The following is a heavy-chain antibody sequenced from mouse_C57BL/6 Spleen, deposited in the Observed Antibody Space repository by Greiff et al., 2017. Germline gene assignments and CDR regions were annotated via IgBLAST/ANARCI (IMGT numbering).Heavy chain of an antibody. Sequence: EVMLQQSGPELVKPGASVKISCKASGYTFTDYYMTWVKQSHGKSLEWIGDINPNNGGTSYNQKFKGKATFTVDKSSSTAYMELRGLTSEDSAVXYCARRGYYDYDEDFDDWGKGTTLTVSS. CDR1: GYTFTDYY. CDR3: ARRGYYDYDEDFDD. V-gene: IGHV1-26*01. J-gene: IGHJ2*01. D-gene: IGHD2-4*01. CDR2: INPNNGGT.